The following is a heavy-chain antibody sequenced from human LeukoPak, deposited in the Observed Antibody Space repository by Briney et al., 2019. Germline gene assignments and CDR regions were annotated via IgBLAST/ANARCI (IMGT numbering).Heavy chain of an antibody. J-gene: IGHJ4*02. CDR2: ISGSGGST. D-gene: IGHD2-2*01. CDR3: AKGPYQLPLDY. V-gene: IGHV3-23*01. CDR1: GFIFSSYA. Sequence: GGSLRLSCAVSGFIFSSYAMSWVRQAPGKGLEWISAISGSGGSTYYADSVKGRFTISRDNSKNTLYLQMNSLRAEDTAVYYCAKGPYQLPLDYWGRGTLVTVSS.